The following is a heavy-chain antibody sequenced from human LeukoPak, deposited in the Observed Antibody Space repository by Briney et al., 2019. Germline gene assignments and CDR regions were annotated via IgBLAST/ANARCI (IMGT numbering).Heavy chain of an antibody. V-gene: IGHV1-18*01. J-gene: IGHJ6*02. CDR1: GYTFTSYG. Sequence: ASVKVSCKASGYTFTSYGISWVRQAPGQGLEWMGWISAYNGNTNYAQKLQGRVTMTTDTSTSTAYMELRSLRSDDTAVYYCGFGYSSSWRDYYYGMDVWGQGTTVTVSS. CDR3: GFGYSSSWRDYYYGMDV. D-gene: IGHD6-13*01. CDR2: ISAYNGNT.